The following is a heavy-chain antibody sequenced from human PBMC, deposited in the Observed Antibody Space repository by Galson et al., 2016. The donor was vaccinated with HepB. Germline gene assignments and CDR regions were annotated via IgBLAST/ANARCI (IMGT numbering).Heavy chain of an antibody. J-gene: IGHJ4*02. Sequence: SVKVSCKASGDTFSIYVMSWVRQTPGQGLEWMGDIIPMFGTSNYAQKFQGRVTISADKSTSTAYLELSSLRSEDTAVYYCARGFGLRDCSGGICYNFNYWGQGTLVTVSS. V-gene: IGHV1-69*06. CDR3: ARGFGLRDCSGGICYNFNY. CDR2: IIPMFGTS. CDR1: GDTFSIYV. D-gene: IGHD2-15*01.